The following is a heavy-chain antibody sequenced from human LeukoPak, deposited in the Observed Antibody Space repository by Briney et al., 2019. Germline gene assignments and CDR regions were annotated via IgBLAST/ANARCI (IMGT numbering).Heavy chain of an antibody. Sequence: GGSLRLSCAASGFTFSSYWMSWVRQAPGKGLEWVATIKQDGSEKYSVDSVKGRFTISRDSARNSLYLQMNSLRAEDTAVYFCARLHPAAIGSVDYWGQGTLVTVSS. CDR1: GFTFSSYW. D-gene: IGHD2-2*01. V-gene: IGHV3-7*01. CDR3: ARLHPAAIGSVDY. CDR2: IKQDGSEK. J-gene: IGHJ4*02.